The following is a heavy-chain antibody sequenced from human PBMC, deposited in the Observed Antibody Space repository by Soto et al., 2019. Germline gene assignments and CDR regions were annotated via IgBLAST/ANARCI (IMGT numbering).Heavy chain of an antibody. CDR2: IKQDGSEK. CDR3: ARVLYYYDSSGYYHEYYFDY. J-gene: IGHJ4*02. Sequence: PGGSLRLSCTASEFTFSRNWMSWVRQAPGKGLERVANIKQDGSEKHYLDSVKGRFTISRDNAKNSLYLQMNSLRAEDTAVYYCARVLYYYDSSGYYHEYYFDYWGQGTLVTVSS. V-gene: IGHV3-7*01. D-gene: IGHD3-22*01. CDR1: EFTFSRNW.